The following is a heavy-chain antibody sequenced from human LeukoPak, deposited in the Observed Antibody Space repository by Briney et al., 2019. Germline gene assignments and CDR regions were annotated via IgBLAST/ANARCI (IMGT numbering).Heavy chain of an antibody. J-gene: IGHJ4*02. CDR1: GFTFSSYE. Sequence: GGSLSLSCAASGFTFSSYEMNWVRHAPGKGLEWVTYISSRGSTTNYADSVKGRFTISRDNAKNSLYLQMNSLRAEDTAVYYCAREESHCSGGSCYSRGFDYWGQGTLVSVSS. D-gene: IGHD2-15*01. V-gene: IGHV3-48*03. CDR2: ISSRGSTT. CDR3: AREESHCSGGSCYSRGFDY.